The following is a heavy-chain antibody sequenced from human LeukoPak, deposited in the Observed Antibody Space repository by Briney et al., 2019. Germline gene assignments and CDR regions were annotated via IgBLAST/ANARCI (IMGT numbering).Heavy chain of an antibody. Sequence: SETLSLTCAVSGGSISSGGYSWSWIRQPPGKGLEWIGYIYHSGSTYYNPSLKSRVTISVDTSKNQFSLKLSSVTAADTAVYYCARECGGRRYSYLSPDRLYYFDYWGQGTLVTVSS. J-gene: IGHJ4*02. D-gene: IGHD5-18*01. V-gene: IGHV4-30-2*01. CDR1: GGSISSGGYS. CDR2: IYHSGST. CDR3: ARECGGRRYSYLSPDRLYYFDY.